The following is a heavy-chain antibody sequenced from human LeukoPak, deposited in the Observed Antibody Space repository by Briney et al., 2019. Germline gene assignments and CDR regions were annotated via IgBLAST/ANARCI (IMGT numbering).Heavy chain of an antibody. J-gene: IGHJ3*02. V-gene: IGHV3-21*01. Sequence: TGGSLRLSCATSGFTFSSYPMTWVRQAPGKGLEWVSSISSSSSYIYYADSVKGRFTISRDNAKNSLYLQMNSLRAEDTAVYYCASPGGSGSYYKGSDAFDIWGQGTMVTVSS. D-gene: IGHD3-10*01. CDR1: GFTFSSYP. CDR3: ASPGGSGSYYKGSDAFDI. CDR2: ISSSSSYI.